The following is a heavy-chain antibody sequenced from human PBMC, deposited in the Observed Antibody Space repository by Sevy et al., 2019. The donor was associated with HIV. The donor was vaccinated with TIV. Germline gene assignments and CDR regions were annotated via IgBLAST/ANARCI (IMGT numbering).Heavy chain of an antibody. D-gene: IGHD6-6*01. Sequence: GGYLRLSCAASGFTFSSYAMSWVRQAPGKGLERVSGISGSGGSTYYADSVKGRFTISRDNSKNTLYLQMNSLRAEDTAVYYCAKDYYSSSSGGMDVWGQGTTVTVSS. J-gene: IGHJ6*02. CDR2: ISGSGGST. CDR1: GFTFSSYA. V-gene: IGHV3-23*01. CDR3: AKDYYSSSSGGMDV.